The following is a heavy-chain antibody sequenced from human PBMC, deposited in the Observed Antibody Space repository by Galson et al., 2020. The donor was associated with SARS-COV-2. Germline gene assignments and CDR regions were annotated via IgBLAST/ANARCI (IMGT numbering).Heavy chain of an antibody. CDR1: GGSFSDYS. J-gene: IGHJ4*02. CDR2: ISHSGST. V-gene: IGHV4-34*01. CDR3: ARGNEFRPYSAFKN. Sequence: SETLSLPCGVYGGSFSDYSWTWVRQPPGKGLEWIGEISHSGSTNYSPSLKSRVFISVDTSKNQFSLKLRSVTAADTAVYYCARGNEFRPYSAFKNWGQGILVTVSS. D-gene: IGHD1-26*01.